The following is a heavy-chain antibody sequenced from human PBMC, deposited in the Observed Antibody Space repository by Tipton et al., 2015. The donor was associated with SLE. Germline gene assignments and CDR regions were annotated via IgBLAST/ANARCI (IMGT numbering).Heavy chain of an antibody. CDR1: GGSISSHY. J-gene: IGHJ5*02. D-gene: IGHD6-13*01. V-gene: IGHV4-59*11. CDR3: ARHRTYSSSWDGYNWFDP. Sequence: LRLSCTVSGGSISSHYWSWIRQPPGKRLEWIGHVHSSGSTFYNPSLKSRVTISMDTSKNQVSLRMTSVTAADTAVYYCARHRTYSSSWDGYNWFDPWGQGTLVTVSS. CDR2: VHSSGST.